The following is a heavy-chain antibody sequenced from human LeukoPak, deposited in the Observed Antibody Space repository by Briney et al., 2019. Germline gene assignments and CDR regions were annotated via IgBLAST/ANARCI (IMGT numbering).Heavy chain of an antibody. D-gene: IGHD6-13*01. CDR2: IYHSGST. Sequence: PSETLSLTCAVSGGSISSSNWWSWVRQPPGKGLEWIGEIYHSGSTNYNPSLKRRDTISVDKSKNPFSLRLSSVTAADTAVYYCARVEFIAAAVTYDYWGQGTLVTVSS. J-gene: IGHJ4*02. V-gene: IGHV4-4*02. CDR3: ARVEFIAAAVTYDY. CDR1: GGSISSSNW.